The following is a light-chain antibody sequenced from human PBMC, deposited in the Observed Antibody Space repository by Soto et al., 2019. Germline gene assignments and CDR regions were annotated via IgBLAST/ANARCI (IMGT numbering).Light chain of an antibody. CDR3: FSYAGSRRV. J-gene: IGLJ3*02. CDR2: DAS. V-gene: IGLV2-23*01. CDR1: SSDVGSHNL. Sequence: QSALTQPASVSGSPGQSITISCTGTSSDVGSHNLVSWYQQHPGKAPKLMIYDASKRPSGVSNRFSGSKSGNTASLTISGLQAEDEADYYCFSYAGSRRVFGGGTKLTVL.